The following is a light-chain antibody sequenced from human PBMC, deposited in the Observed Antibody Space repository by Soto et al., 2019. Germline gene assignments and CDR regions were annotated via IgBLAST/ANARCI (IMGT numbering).Light chain of an antibody. CDR2: DVN. V-gene: IGLV2-11*01. Sequence: QSVLTQPRSVSGSHGQSVTISCTGTSSDVGTYDHVSWHQQHPGKAPKLMIYDVNKRPSGVPDRFSGSKSGVSASLTTSGHQAEDEADYYCCSYAGDYTYVFGTGPKLTVL. CDR1: SSDVGTYDH. J-gene: IGLJ1*01. CDR3: CSYAGDYTYV.